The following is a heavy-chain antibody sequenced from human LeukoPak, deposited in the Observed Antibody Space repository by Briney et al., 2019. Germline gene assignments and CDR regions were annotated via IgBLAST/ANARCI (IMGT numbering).Heavy chain of an antibody. CDR3: GRLPDSRTEAVDI. J-gene: IGHJ3*02. Sequence: SETLSLTCAVYGGSFSGYYWSWIRQPPGKGLEWIGEINHSGSTKYNPSLKSRVTISVDMSRNQFSLKLSSVTAADTAVYYCGRLPDSRTEAVDIWGQGTVVTVSS. D-gene: IGHD3-22*01. CDR2: INHSGST. V-gene: IGHV4-34*01. CDR1: GGSFSGYY.